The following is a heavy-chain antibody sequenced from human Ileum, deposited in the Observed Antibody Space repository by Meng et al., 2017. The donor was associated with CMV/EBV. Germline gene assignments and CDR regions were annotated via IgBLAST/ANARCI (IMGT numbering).Heavy chain of an antibody. Sequence: GSLRLSCAVYGGSFSGYYWSWIRQPPGKGLEWIGEINHSGSTNYNPSLKSRVTISVDTSKNQFSLKLSSVTAADTAVYYCARDGVLWFGELLGGMDVWGQGTTVTVSS. J-gene: IGHJ6*02. D-gene: IGHD3-10*01. V-gene: IGHV4-34*01. CDR1: GGSFSGYY. CDR3: ARDGVLWFGELLGGMDV. CDR2: INHSGST.